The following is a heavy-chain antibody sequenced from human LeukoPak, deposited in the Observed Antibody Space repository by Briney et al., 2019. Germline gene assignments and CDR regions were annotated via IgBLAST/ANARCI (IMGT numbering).Heavy chain of an antibody. CDR3: ARDVGGSLDY. D-gene: IGHD1-26*01. CDR1: GFTFSNYW. Sequence: GGSLRLSCAASGFTFSNYWMAWVRQAPGKGLEWVANIKGDESAKHQADSVKGRFTIFRDNAQRSVYLQMSSLRGEDTAVYHCARDVGGSLDYWGQGTLVTVSS. V-gene: IGHV3-7*01. J-gene: IGHJ4*02. CDR2: IKGDESAK.